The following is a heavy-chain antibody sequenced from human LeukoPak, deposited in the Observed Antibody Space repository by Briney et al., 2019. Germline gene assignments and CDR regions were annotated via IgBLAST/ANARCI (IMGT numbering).Heavy chain of an antibody. CDR2: IKHDGSEK. J-gene: IGHJ4*02. Sequence: PGGSLRLSCAASGFTFSNYWMSWVRQPPGKGLEWVANIKHDGSEKYCVDSVEGRFIISRDNAKDSLHLQMNSLRAEDTAVYYCARLGTAEGTLEDYWGQGTLVTVSS. CDR1: GFTFSNYW. V-gene: IGHV3-7*01. CDR3: ARLGTAEGTLEDY. D-gene: IGHD6-13*01.